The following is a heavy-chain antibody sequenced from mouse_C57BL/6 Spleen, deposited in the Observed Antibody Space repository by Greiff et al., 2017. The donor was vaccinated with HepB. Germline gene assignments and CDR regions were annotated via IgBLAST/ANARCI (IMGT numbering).Heavy chain of an antibody. Sequence: EVQLQQSGPELVKPGDSVKISCKASGYSFTGYFMNWVMQSHGKSLEWIGRINPYNGDTFYNQKFKGKATLTVDKSSSTAHMELRSLTSEDSAVYYCARKDYDGYYFDYWGQGTTLTVSS. V-gene: IGHV1-20*01. D-gene: IGHD2-4*01. CDR2: INPYNGDT. J-gene: IGHJ2*01. CDR3: ARKDYDGYYFDY. CDR1: GYSFTGYF.